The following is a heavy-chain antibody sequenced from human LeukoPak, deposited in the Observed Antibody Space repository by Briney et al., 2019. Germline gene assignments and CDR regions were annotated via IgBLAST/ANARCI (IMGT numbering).Heavy chain of an antibody. V-gene: IGHV1-2*02. CDR1: GYTFTGYY. CDR2: INPNSGGT. Sequence: GASVKVSCKASGYTFTGYYMHWVRQAPGQGLEWMGWINPNSGGTNYAQKFQGRVTMTRDTSISTAYMELNRLRSDDTAVYYCARGRLVVVPAAIVNWFDPWGQGTLVTVSS. CDR3: ARGRLVVVPAAIVNWFDP. D-gene: IGHD2-2*01. J-gene: IGHJ5*02.